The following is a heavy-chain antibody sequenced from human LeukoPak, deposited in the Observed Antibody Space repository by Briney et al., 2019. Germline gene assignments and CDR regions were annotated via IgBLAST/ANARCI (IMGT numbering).Heavy chain of an antibody. CDR3: ARDRDGGATTNNWFDP. J-gene: IGHJ5*02. V-gene: IGHV1-2*02. CDR2: INPNSGGT. D-gene: IGHD1-26*01. CDR1: GYTFTGYY. Sequence: ASVKVSCKASGYTFTGYYMHWVRQAPGQGLEWMGWINPNSGGTNYARKFQGRVTMTRDTSISTAYMELSRLRSDDTAVYYCARDRDGGATTNNWFDPWGQGTLVTVSS.